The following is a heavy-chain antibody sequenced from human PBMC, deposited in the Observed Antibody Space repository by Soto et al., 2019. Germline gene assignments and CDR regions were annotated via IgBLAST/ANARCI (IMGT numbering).Heavy chain of an antibody. CDR1: GFSIASYW. Sequence: EVQLVESGGGLVQPGGSLRISCAVSGFSIASYWMRWVRQAPGKGLEWVATTKEDGSEIYYVDSVRGRFTISRDNAENSLYLQMNSQSAEDTAVYFCARDVGFDYVNWGQGTLVTVSS. V-gene: IGHV3-7*01. CDR2: TKEDGSEI. J-gene: IGHJ4*02. CDR3: ARDVGFDYVN. D-gene: IGHD3-16*01.